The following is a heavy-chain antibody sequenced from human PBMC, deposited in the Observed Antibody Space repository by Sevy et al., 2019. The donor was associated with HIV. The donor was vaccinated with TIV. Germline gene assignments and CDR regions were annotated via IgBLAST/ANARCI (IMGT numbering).Heavy chain of an antibody. CDR3: ASGVLRSLAGEKRYYYYYGMDV. CDR2: INHSGST. D-gene: IGHD3-3*01. Sequence: SETLSLTCAVYGGSFSGYYWSWIRQPPGKGLEWIGEINHSGSTNYNPSLKSRVTISVDTSKNQFSLKLSSVTAADTAVYYCASGVLRSLAGEKRYYYYYGMDVWGQRTTVTVSS. J-gene: IGHJ6*02. CDR1: GGSFSGYY. V-gene: IGHV4-34*01.